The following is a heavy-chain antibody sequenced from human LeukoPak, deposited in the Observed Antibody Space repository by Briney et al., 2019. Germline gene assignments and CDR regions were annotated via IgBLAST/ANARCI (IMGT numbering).Heavy chain of an antibody. J-gene: IGHJ4*02. CDR1: GFTVRTNY. CDR3: AREENHIVTTSYYFDH. V-gene: IGHV3-53*01. D-gene: IGHD5-12*01. Sequence: GGSLRLSCAASGFTVRTNYMSWVRQAPGKGLEWVSLIHDDGSTYYTDSVKGRFAISRDNSKNTLYLQMNSLRAEDTAVYYCAREENHIVTTSYYFDHWGQGTLVTVSS. CDR2: IHDDGST.